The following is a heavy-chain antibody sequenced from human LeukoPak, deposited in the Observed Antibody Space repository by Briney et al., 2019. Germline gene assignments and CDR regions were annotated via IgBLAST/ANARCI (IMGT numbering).Heavy chain of an antibody. D-gene: IGHD3-10*01. Sequence: SETLSLTCAVYGGSFSGYYWSWIRQPPGKGLKWIGGINHSGSTNDNPSLKSRVTISVDTSKNQFSLKLSSVTAADTAVYYCARGPGAYGSGSYYPYFDYWGQGTLVTVSS. V-gene: IGHV4-34*01. CDR2: INHSGST. CDR3: ARGPGAYGSGSYYPYFDY. J-gene: IGHJ4*02. CDR1: GGSFSGYY.